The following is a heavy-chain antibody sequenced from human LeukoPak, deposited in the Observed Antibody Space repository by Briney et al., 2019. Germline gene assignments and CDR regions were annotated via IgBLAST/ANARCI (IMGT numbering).Heavy chain of an antibody. Sequence: GGSLRLSCAASGFTFSSYSMNWVRQAPGKGLEWVSYVSSSGSTIYYADSVKGRFTISRDNAKNSLYLQMNSLRAEDTAVYYCARTAPSGYGYVDYWGQGTLVTVSS. CDR1: GFTFSSYS. J-gene: IGHJ4*02. CDR2: VSSSGSTI. CDR3: ARTAPSGYGYVDY. D-gene: IGHD5-12*01. V-gene: IGHV3-48*04.